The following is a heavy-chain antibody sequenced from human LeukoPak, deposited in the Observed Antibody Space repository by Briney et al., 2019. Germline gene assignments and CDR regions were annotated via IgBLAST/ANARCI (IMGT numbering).Heavy chain of an antibody. V-gene: IGHV1-69*05. D-gene: IGHD3-10*01. CDR3: ARDHRIYGSGSYYNDY. CDR2: IIPIFGTA. CDR1: GGTFSSYG. Sequence: ASVKVSCKASGGTFSSYGISWVRQAPGQGLEWMGGIIPIFGTANYAQKFQGRVTITTDESTSTAYMELSSLRSEDTAVYYCARDHRIYGSGSYYNDYWGQGTLVTVSS. J-gene: IGHJ4*02.